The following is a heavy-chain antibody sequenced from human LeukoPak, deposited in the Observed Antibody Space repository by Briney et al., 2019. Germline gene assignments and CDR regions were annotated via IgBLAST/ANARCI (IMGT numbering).Heavy chain of an antibody. V-gene: IGHV3-7*03. CDR2: IKGDGSVK. Sequence: GGSLRLSCAASGFTFSSNYMSWVRQAPGKGLEWVANIKGDGSVKHYVDSVKGRFTISRDNAKNSVYLQMNTVRAEDTAVYYCATSAAAPGNQWGQGTLVTVSS. J-gene: IGHJ4*02. CDR3: ATSAAAPGNQ. CDR1: GFTFSSNY. D-gene: IGHD6-13*01.